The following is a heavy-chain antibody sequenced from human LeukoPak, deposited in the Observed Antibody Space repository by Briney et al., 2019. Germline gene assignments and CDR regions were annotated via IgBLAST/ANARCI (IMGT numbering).Heavy chain of an antibody. J-gene: IGHJ5*02. D-gene: IGHD3-10*01. Sequence: KPSQTLSLTCTVSGGSISSGSYYWSWIRQPAGKGLEWIGRIYTSGSTNYNPSLKSRVTISVDKSKNQFSLKLSSVTAADTAVYYCARYYGSGSYIWFDPWGQGTLVTVSS. V-gene: IGHV4-61*02. CDR1: GGSISSGSYY. CDR2: IYTSGST. CDR3: ARYYGSGSYIWFDP.